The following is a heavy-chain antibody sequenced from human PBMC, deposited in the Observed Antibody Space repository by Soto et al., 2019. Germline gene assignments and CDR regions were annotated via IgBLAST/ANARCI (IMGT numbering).Heavy chain of an antibody. CDR3: AYRNASGRRGYLFDP. CDR1: GFTLSKYS. J-gene: IGHJ5*02. Sequence: GGSLRLSCVASGFTLSKYSMTWVRQAPGMGLEWVSGSSGRGINTYYADSVKGRFTISRDSSKNTLFLQMDVLRVEDTAVYYFAYRNASGRRGYLFDPWGQGTLVTGAS. D-gene: IGHD3-10*01. V-gene: IGHV3-23*01. CDR2: SSGRGINT.